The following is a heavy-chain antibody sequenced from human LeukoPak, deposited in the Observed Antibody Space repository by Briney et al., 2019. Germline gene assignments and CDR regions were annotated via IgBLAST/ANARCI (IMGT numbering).Heavy chain of an antibody. Sequence: ASVKVSCKASGYTFTSYGISWVRQAPGQGLEWMGWISAYNGNTNYAQKLQGRVTMTTDTSTSTAYMELRSLRSDDTAVYYCARDFPARAITVTTPDPFDYWGQGTLVTVSS. D-gene: IGHD4-17*01. CDR3: ARDFPARAITVTTPDPFDY. V-gene: IGHV1-18*04. J-gene: IGHJ4*02. CDR1: GYTFTSYG. CDR2: ISAYNGNT.